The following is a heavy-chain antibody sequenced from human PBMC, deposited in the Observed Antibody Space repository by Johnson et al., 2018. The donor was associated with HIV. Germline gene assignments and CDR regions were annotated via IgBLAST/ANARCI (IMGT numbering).Heavy chain of an antibody. CDR2: IKSRSDRGTT. V-gene: IGHV3-15*01. D-gene: IGHD6-19*01. J-gene: IGHJ3*02. CDR3: VRDQGSGWPTNAFDI. Sequence: VQLVESGGGLVQPGGSLRLSCAASGFTFSSYWMHWVRQAPGKGLEWVALIKSRSDRGTTDHAAPVKGRFSISRDNSKNMTNLQMNGLSGEDTADYYCVRDQGSGWPTNAFDIWGQGTMVTVSS. CDR1: GFTFSSYW.